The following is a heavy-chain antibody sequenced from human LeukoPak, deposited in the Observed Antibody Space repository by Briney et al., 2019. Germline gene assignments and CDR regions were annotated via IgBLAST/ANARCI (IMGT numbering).Heavy chain of an antibody. CDR3: ASERWFDP. CDR1: GFTVSSIY. J-gene: IGHJ5*02. CDR2: IYSGGST. Sequence: GGSLRLSCTASGFTVSSIYMTWVRQAPGKGLEWVSVIYSGGSTYYADSVRGRFTISRDNSKNTLYLQMGSLRAEDMAVYYCASERWFDPWGQGTLVTVSS. V-gene: IGHV3-66*01.